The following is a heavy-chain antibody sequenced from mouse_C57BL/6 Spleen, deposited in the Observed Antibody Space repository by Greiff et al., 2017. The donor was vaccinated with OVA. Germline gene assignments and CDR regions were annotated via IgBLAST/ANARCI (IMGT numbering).Heavy chain of an antibody. J-gene: IGHJ4*01. CDR2: IYPGSGST. D-gene: IGHD1-1*01. Sequence: QVQLQQPGAELVKPGASVKMSCKASGYTFTSYWITWVKQRPGQGLEWIGDIYPGSGSTTYNEKFKSKATLTVDTSSSTAYMQLSSLTSEDSAVYYCARSGYYGGSTLDAWDDWGQGTSVTGSA. CDR1: GYTFTSYW. CDR3: ARSGYYGGSTLDAWDD. V-gene: IGHV1-55*01.